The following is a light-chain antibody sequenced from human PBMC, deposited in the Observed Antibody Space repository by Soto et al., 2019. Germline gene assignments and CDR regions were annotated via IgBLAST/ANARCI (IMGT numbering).Light chain of an antibody. Sequence: TQSPHALPVSLGQPPSISCRSSQSLVFSDGNTYLNCFQQRPGQTPRRQIYKVSNRDSGAPDRLSGSGSGTDFTLKISRVEGEDVGVYYCMQGTRWLWTFGQGTKVDI. J-gene: IGKJ1*01. CDR1: QSLVFSDGNTY. V-gene: IGKV2-30*01. CDR3: MQGTRWLWT. CDR2: KVS.